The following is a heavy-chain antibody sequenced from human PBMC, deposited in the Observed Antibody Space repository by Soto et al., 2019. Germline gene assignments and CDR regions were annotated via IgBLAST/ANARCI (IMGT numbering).Heavy chain of an antibody. Sequence: SETLSLTCTVSGGSISSYYWGWIRQPPGKGLEWIGCIYYSGSTNYNPSLKSRVTISVDTSKKQISLRLSSVTAADTAVYYCAGGLILWFGELSRRGGYYYYMDVWGKGTTVTVSS. CDR3: AGGLILWFGELSRRGGYYYYMDV. V-gene: IGHV4-59*12. J-gene: IGHJ6*03. CDR2: IYYSGST. CDR1: GGSISSYY. D-gene: IGHD3-10*01.